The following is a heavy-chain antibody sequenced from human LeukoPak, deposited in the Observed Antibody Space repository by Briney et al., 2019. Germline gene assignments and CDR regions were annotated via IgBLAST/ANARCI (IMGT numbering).Heavy chain of an antibody. Sequence: GGSLRLSCAASGFTFSSYSMNWVRQAPGKGLEWVSTISGRDDSTYYADSVKGRFTISRDNSKNTLYLQMNSLRAEDTAVYYCASLGYGSGSRYFDYWGQGTLVTVSS. CDR2: ISGRDDST. CDR3: ASLGYGSGSRYFDY. V-gene: IGHV3-23*01. CDR1: GFTFSSYS. D-gene: IGHD3-10*01. J-gene: IGHJ4*02.